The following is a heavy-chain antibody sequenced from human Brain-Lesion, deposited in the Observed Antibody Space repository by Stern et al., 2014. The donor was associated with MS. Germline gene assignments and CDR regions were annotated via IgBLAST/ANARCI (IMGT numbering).Heavy chain of an antibody. CDR2: MNPYSGNT. CDR3: ARAVRNQLLSEY. D-gene: IGHD2-2*01. Sequence: VQLVESGAEVKKPGASVKVSCKASGYTFSSYDITWVRQAPGQGLEWMGWMNPYSGNTGYAQKFKGRVSMTSDPSISTVYMELTSLTSDDTAVYFCARAVRNQLLSEYWGQGTLVTVSS. CDR1: GYTFSSYD. V-gene: IGHV1-8*01. J-gene: IGHJ4*02.